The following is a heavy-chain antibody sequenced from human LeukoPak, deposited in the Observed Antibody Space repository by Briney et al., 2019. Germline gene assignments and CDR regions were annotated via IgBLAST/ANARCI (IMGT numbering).Heavy chain of an antibody. CDR3: AGGVAAAGFDS. CDR1: GDILSSNIAA. D-gene: IGHD6-13*01. J-gene: IGHJ4*02. V-gene: IGHV6-1*01. Sequence: SQTLSLTCAISGDILSSNIAAWSWIRQSPSRGLEWLGRTYYRSKWYDDYAVSVKSRISTNPNTSKNQFSLRLSAVAADDTAVYYCAGGVAAAGFDSWGQGTLVTVSS. CDR2: TYYRSKWYD.